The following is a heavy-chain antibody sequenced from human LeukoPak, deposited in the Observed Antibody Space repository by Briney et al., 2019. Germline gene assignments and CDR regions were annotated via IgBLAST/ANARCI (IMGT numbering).Heavy chain of an antibody. V-gene: IGHV4-59*01. CDR1: GGSISSYY. CDR3: ARDRGGSYYFKGAFDI. CDR2: IYYSGST. D-gene: IGHD1-26*01. Sequence: SETLSLTCTVSGGSISSYYWSWIRQPPGKGLEWIGYIYYSGSTNYNPSLKSRVTISADTSKNQFSLKLSSVTAADTAVYYCARDRGGSYYFKGAFDIWGQGTMVTVSS. J-gene: IGHJ3*02.